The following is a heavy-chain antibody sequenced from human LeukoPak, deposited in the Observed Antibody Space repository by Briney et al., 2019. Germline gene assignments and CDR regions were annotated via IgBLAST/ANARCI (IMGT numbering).Heavy chain of an antibody. CDR1: GGSITISIHF. Sequence: SEALSLTCAVSGGSITISIHFWGWFRQPPGQGLEWIASMNYTGTNYNPTLKSRVSMSVDRSKNYFSLKLSSVTAADTAVYYCARRVGDYSHYYFDYWGQGALVAVSS. CDR3: ARRVGDYSHYYFDY. V-gene: IGHV4-39*02. CDR2: MNYTGT. D-gene: IGHD4-17*01. J-gene: IGHJ4*02.